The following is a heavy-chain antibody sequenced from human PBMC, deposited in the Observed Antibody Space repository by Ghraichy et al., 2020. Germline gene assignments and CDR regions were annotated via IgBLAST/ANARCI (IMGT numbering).Heavy chain of an antibody. V-gene: IGHV3-33*06. CDR1: GFTFSTSG. J-gene: IGHJ4*02. D-gene: IGHD3-16*02. CDR2: IWFDGSNK. CDR3: AKDRALGELPL. Sequence: SLRLSCVASGFTFSTSGFHWVRQAPGKGLEWVTVIWFDGSNKYYADSVKGRFTISRDNSKNTVYLQMNSLRADDTAVYYCAKDRALGELPLWGQGTLVTVSS.